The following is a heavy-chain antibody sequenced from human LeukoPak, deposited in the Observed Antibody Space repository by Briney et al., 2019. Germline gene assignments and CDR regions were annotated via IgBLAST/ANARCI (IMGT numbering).Heavy chain of an antibody. D-gene: IGHD1-26*01. CDR1: GFTFSSYS. CDR2: ISSSSRNI. J-gene: IGHJ4*02. Sequence: GALRLSCSASGFTFSSYSMNWVRQAPGKGLELVSFISSSSRNIYYADSVKGRFTIYRENAKTSLYLQMNSLRAEDTAVYYCARDRGGSYSAIDYWGQGTLVTVSS. V-gene: IGHV3-48*04. CDR3: ARDRGGSYSAIDY.